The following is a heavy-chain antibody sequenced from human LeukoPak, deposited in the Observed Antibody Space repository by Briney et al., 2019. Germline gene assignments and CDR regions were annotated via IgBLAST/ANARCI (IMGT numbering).Heavy chain of an antibody. D-gene: IGHD3-22*01. CDR1: GFTFSTYT. V-gene: IGHV3-21*01. CDR3: ARIFYDSGAYYSDY. CDR2: ISSSSTYI. J-gene: IGHJ4*02. Sequence: GGSLTLSCAASGFTFSTYTMNWVRQAPGKGLEWVSCISSSSTYIHYADSVKGRFTISRDDAKNSLYLQLNSLRVEDTAVYYCARIFYDSGAYYSDYWGQGTLLTVSS.